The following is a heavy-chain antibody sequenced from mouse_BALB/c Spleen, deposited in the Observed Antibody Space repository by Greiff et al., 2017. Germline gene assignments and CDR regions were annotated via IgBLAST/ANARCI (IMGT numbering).Heavy chain of an antibody. Sequence: EVQLMESGPELVKPGASMKISCKASGYSFTGYTMNWVKQSHGKNLEWIGLINPYNGGTSYNQKFKGKATLTVDKSSSTAYMELLSLTSEDSAVYYCARENDGYYVDYFDYWGQGTTLTVSS. V-gene: IGHV1-18*01. J-gene: IGHJ2*01. CDR2: INPYNGGT. D-gene: IGHD2-3*01. CDR3: ARENDGYYVDYFDY. CDR1: GYSFTGYT.